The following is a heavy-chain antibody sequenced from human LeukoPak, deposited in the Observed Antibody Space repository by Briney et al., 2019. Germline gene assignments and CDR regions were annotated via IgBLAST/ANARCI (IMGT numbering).Heavy chain of an antibody. CDR2: IIPIFGTA. CDR1: GGTFSSYA. D-gene: IGHD2-8*01. CDR3: ARTWNIVLMVYAPPYGMDV. Sequence: SVKVSCKASGGTFSSYAISWVRQAPGQGLEWMGGIIPIFGTANYAQKFQGRVTITADESTSTAYMELSSLRSEDTAVYYCARTWNIVLMVYAPPYGMDVWGQGTTVTVSS. V-gene: IGHV1-69*13. J-gene: IGHJ6*02.